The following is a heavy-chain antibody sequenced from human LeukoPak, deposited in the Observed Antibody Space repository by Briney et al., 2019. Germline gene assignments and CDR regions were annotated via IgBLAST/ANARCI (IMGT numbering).Heavy chain of an antibody. CDR1: GGSVSSGSYY. CDR2: IYYSGST. CDR3: AREYGPAAMFDY. J-gene: IGHJ4*02. Sequence: SETLSLTCTVSGGSVSSGSYYWSWIRQPPGKGLEWIGYIYYSGSTNYNPSLKSRVTISVDTSKNQFSLKLSSVTAADTAVHYCAREYGPAAMFDYWGQGTLVTVSS. V-gene: IGHV4-61*01. D-gene: IGHD2-2*01.